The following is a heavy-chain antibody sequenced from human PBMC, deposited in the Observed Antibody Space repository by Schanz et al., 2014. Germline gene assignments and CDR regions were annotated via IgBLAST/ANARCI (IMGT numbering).Heavy chain of an antibody. D-gene: IGHD6-25*01. V-gene: IGHV3-23*01. CDR1: EFTFSTDA. Sequence: DVHLLESGGGLVQPGGSLRLSCAASEFTFSTDAMSWVRQAPGKGLEWLSVISASGGDTYYADSVKGRFTISRDNSKNTLYLQMYSLMAGDTAVYSCAYVRYSSGWRGDYFDEWGQGTLVTVSS. J-gene: IGHJ4*02. CDR3: AYVRYSSGWRGDYFDE. CDR2: ISASGGDT.